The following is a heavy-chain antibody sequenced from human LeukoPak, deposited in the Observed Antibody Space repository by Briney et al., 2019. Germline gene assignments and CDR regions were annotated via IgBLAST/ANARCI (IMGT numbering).Heavy chain of an antibody. CDR2: ISPHSGDT. V-gene: IGHV1-18*01. J-gene: IGHJ3*02. CDR1: GYTFISHR. Sequence: ASVKVSCKTSGYTFISHRFVWVRVTPGQGPEWVGWISPHSGDTDHAVKFQNRVRLTTDASSSTAYMELTELRIDDTAVYYCARAPMVRGVVGACDNWGQGTMVSVSS. D-gene: IGHD3-10*01. CDR3: ARAPMVRGVVGACDN.